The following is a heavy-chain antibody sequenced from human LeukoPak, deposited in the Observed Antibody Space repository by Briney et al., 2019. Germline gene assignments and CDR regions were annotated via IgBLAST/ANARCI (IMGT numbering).Heavy chain of an antibody. V-gene: IGHV4-30-2*01. D-gene: IGHD3-3*01. CDR1: GGSISSGGYS. CDR2: IYHSGST. CDR3: ARVRGVDPAHADY. J-gene: IGHJ4*02. Sequence: SETLSLTCAVSGGSISSGGYSWSWIRQPPGKGLEWIGYIYHSGSTYYNPSLKSRVTISVDRSKNQFSLKLSSVTAADTAVYYCARVRGVDPAHADYWGQGTLVTVSS.